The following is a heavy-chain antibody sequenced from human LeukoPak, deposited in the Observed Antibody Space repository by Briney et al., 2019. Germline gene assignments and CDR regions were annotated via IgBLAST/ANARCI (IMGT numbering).Heavy chain of an antibody. Sequence: GGSLRLSCAASGFTFSSYSMNWVRQAPGKGLEWVSSISSSSSYIYYADSVKGRFTISRDNAKNSLYLQMNSLRAEDTAVYYCARLQGGLRFLAWLLSPLGMDVWGQGTTVTVSS. CDR3: ARLQGGLRFLAWLLSPLGMDV. CDR1: GFTFSSYS. V-gene: IGHV3-21*01. CDR2: ISSSSSYI. J-gene: IGHJ6*02. D-gene: IGHD3-3*01.